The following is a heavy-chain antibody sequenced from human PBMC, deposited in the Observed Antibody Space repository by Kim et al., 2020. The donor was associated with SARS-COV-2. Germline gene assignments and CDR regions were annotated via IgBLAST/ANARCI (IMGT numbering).Heavy chain of an antibody. V-gene: IGHV1-3*01. CDR3: ARDMDPGIVGATGFDY. Sequence: KFQGRVPITRDNSASTAYMELSSLRSEDTAVYYCARDMDPGIVGATGFDYWGQGTLVTVSS. J-gene: IGHJ4*02. D-gene: IGHD1-26*01.